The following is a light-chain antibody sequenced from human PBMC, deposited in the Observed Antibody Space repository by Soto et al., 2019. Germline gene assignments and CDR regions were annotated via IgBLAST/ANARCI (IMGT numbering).Light chain of an antibody. Sequence: EIVLTQSPGTLSLSPGERATLSCRASQSVRSSYLAWYHQKPGQPPRLLIFGASNRATHIPARVSGSESATDFALTISRLEPEDFAVYYYQQYESSPHTFGHGTMLEI. CDR1: QSVRSSY. V-gene: IGKV3-20*01. CDR2: GAS. CDR3: QQYESSPHT. J-gene: IGKJ2*01.